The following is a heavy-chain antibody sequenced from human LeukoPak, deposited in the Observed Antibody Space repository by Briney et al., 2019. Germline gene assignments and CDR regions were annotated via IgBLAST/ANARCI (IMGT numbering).Heavy chain of an antibody. Sequence: PGGSLRLSCAASGFTVSSNYMSWVRQAPGKGLEWVSVIYSGGSTYYADSVKGGFTISRDNSKNTLYLQMNSLRAEDTAVYYCARDRRPGYGDEDYWGQGTLVTVSS. D-gene: IGHD4-17*01. CDR2: IYSGGST. J-gene: IGHJ4*02. V-gene: IGHV3-66*01. CDR1: GFTVSSNY. CDR3: ARDRRPGYGDEDY.